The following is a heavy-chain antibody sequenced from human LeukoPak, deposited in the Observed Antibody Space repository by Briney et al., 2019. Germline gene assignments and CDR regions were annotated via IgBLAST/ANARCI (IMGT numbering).Heavy chain of an antibody. CDR2: IYYSGST. Sequence: PSETLSLTCTVSGVSISSGSYYWGWIRQPPGKGLEWIGSIYYSGSTYNNPSIKSRVLKSRVTISVDTSKNQFSLELNSVTAADTAVYYCARDPSVAAAGNNWFDPWGQGTLVTVSS. CDR3: ARDPSVAAAGNNWFDP. V-gene: IGHV4-39*07. CDR1: GVSISSGSYY. D-gene: IGHD6-13*01. J-gene: IGHJ5*02.